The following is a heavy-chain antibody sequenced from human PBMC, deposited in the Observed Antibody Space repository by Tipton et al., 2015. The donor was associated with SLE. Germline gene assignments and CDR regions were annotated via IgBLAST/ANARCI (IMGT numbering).Heavy chain of an antibody. V-gene: IGHV4-39*02. D-gene: IGHD2-21*01. CDR2: IHYSGNT. J-gene: IGHJ4*02. CDR3: ARDRSISWFYY. CDR1: GGSISRSSFY. Sequence: TLSLTCTVSGGSISRSSFYWGWIRQPPGKGLEWIGSIHYSGNTYYNPSLKSRVTISVDTSKKQFTLELVSVTAADTAVYYCARDRSISWFYYWGQGTLVTVSS.